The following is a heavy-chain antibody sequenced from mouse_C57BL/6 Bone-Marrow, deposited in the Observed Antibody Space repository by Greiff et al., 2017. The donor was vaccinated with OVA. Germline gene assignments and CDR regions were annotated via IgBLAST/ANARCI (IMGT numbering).Heavy chain of an antibody. V-gene: IGHV1-55*01. CDR1: GYTFTSYW. Sequence: VQLQQPGAELVKPGASVKMSCKASGYTFTSYWITWVKQRPGQGLEWIGDIYPGSGSTNYNEKFKSKATLTVDTSSSTAYMQLSSLTSEDSAVYYWARHYFGSSRYAMDYWGQGTSVTVSS. CDR3: ARHYFGSSRYAMDY. D-gene: IGHD1-1*01. J-gene: IGHJ4*01. CDR2: IYPGSGST.